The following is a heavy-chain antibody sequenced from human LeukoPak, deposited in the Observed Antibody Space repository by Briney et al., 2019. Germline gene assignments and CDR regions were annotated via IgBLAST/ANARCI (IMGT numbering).Heavy chain of an antibody. J-gene: IGHJ6*04. CDR1: GFTFSSYG. CDR2: ISYDGSNK. V-gene: IGHV3-30*18. CDR3: AKDSTTHYYYGMDV. Sequence: GRSLRLSCAASGFTFSSYGMHWVRLAPGKGLEWVAVISYDGSNKYYADSVKGRFTISRDNSKNTLYLQMNSLRAEDTAVYYCAKDSTTHYYYGMDVWGEATTVTVSS. D-gene: IGHD4-11*01.